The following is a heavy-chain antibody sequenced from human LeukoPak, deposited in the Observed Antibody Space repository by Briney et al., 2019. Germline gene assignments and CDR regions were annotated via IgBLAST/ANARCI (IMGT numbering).Heavy chain of an antibody. V-gene: IGHV3-21*01. CDR3: ATDGWNF. CDR2: ISTSSSYI. CDR1: GFSFNTYT. D-gene: IGHD2-15*01. J-gene: IGHJ4*02. Sequence: PGGSLRLSCAASGFSFNTYTMVWVRQAPGKGLEWVSSISTSSSYIYYADSIKGRFIISRDNAKNSLYLHMNGLTAEDTAIYYCATDGWNFWGQGTLVTVSS.